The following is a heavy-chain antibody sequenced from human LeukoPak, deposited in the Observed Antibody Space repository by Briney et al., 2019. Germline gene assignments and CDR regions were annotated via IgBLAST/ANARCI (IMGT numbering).Heavy chain of an antibody. CDR3: ARAGGSLLRFLEWLLTLEAFDI. V-gene: IGHV1-2*02. CDR1: GYTLSDYF. CDR2: INPNSGGT. Sequence: ASVKVSCKAAGYTLSDYFLHWVRQAPGQGLEWMGWINPNSGGTNYAQKFQGRVTMTRDTSISTAYMELSRLRSDDTAVYYCARAGGSLLRFLEWLLTLEAFDIWGQGTMVTVSS. J-gene: IGHJ3*02. D-gene: IGHD3-3*01.